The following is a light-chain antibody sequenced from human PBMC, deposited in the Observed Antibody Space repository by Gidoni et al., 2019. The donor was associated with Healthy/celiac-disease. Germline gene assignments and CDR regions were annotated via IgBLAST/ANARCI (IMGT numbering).Light chain of an antibody. J-gene: IGKJ1*01. CDR2: KAS. V-gene: IGKV1-5*03. CDR3: QQYNSYSWT. Sequence: DIQMTQSPSTLSASVGDRVTITCRASQSISSWLAWYQQKPGKAPKLLIYKASSLESGVPSRFSGSGSGTEFTLTISSLQPDDFATYYCQQYNSYSWTLGNGTKVEIK. CDR1: QSISSW.